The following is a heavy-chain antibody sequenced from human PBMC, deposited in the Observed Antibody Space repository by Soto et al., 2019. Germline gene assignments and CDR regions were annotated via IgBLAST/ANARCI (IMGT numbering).Heavy chain of an antibody. J-gene: IGHJ6*02. V-gene: IGHV4-59*01. D-gene: IGHD2-15*01. Sequence: EALSLTCTFSGGSISIDYWSWIRQSPGKGLEWIGYIDYSGSATCNPSLTGRVTISVDTSRTQFSLKLSSVTAADTAVYFCARSSVTYTRELLRLYYYIMDVWGQGTTVTVS. CDR1: GGSISIDY. CDR3: ARSSVTYTRELLRLYYYIMDV. CDR2: IDYSGSA.